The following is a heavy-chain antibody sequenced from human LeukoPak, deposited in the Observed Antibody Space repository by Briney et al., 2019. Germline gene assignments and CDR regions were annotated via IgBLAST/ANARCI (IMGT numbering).Heavy chain of an antibody. CDR2: IRQDGDEK. V-gene: IGHV3-7*01. D-gene: IGHD1-1*01. Sequence: GGSLRLSCAASGFTFSSYWMSWVRQAQGKGLEWVANIRQDGDEKYVDSVKGRFTISRDNANNSLYLQMNSLRVDDTAVYYCARSTTNLDHWGQGTLVTVSS. CDR3: ARSTTNLDH. J-gene: IGHJ4*02. CDR1: GFTFSSYW.